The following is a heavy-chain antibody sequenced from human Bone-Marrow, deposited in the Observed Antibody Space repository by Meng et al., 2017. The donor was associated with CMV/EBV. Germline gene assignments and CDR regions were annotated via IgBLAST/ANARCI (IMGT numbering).Heavy chain of an antibody. CDR3: ARDSIVVPAIVYYYYGMDV. D-gene: IGHD2-2*01. CDR1: GYTFTGYY. V-gene: IGHV1-2*02. Sequence: ASVKVSCKASGYTFTGYYMHWVRQAPGQGLEWMGWINPNSGGTSYAQKFQGRVTMTRDTSISTAYMELSRLRSDDTAVYYCARDSIVVPAIVYYYYGMDVWGQRTTVTVSS. CDR2: INPNSGGT. J-gene: IGHJ6*02.